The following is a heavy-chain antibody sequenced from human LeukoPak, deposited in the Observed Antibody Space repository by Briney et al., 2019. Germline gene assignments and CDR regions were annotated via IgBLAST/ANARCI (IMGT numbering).Heavy chain of an antibody. V-gene: IGHV4-61*01. CDR3: ARHYGP. D-gene: IGHD3-16*01. Sequence: SETLSLTCTVSGGSVSSESYFWNWIRQPPGKGLEWIGHVYYSGSTSDNPSLKSRIAISVDTSKNQFSLKLSSVTAADTAVYYCARHYGPWGQGTLVTVSS. CDR1: GGSVSSESYF. CDR2: VYYSGST. J-gene: IGHJ5*02.